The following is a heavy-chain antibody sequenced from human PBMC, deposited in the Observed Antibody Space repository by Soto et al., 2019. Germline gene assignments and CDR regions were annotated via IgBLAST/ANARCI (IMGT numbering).Heavy chain of an antibody. CDR2: IYHSGST. CDR3: ASITLVRGNRLNYFDY. CDR1: GGSISTSNW. D-gene: IGHD3-10*01. J-gene: IGHJ4*02. Sequence: SETLSLTCAVSGGSISTSNWWSWVRQPPGKGLEWIGEIYHSGSTNYNPSLKSRVTISVDKSKNQFSLKLSSVTAADTAVYYCASITLVRGNRLNYFDYWGQGTLVTVSS. V-gene: IGHV4-4*02.